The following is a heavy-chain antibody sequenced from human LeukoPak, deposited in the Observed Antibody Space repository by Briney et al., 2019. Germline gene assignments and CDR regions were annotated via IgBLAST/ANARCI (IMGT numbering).Heavy chain of an antibody. Sequence: ASVKVSCKASGYTSSSYGISGVRQAPGQGLVWMGWISVYNGNTHYAPNLQGRVTMTTDTSTSTAHMERRSLRTDDTAVYYCARDWCSATSCYGGNYFDPWGEGTPVTVSS. CDR1: GYTSSSYG. D-gene: IGHD2-2*01. J-gene: IGHJ5*02. V-gene: IGHV1-18*01. CDR3: ARDWCSATSCYGGNYFDP. CDR2: ISVYNGNT.